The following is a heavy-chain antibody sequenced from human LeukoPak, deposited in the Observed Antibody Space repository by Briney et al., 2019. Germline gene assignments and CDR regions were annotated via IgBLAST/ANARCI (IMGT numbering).Heavy chain of an antibody. V-gene: IGHV4-39*07. CDR3: ARGDGDYSGAFDI. J-gene: IGHJ3*02. Sequence: PSETLPLTCSVSRGSVSSDNYYWGWIRQPPGKGLEWIGSIYYSGSTYYNPSLKSRVTISVDKSKNQFSLKLSSVTAADTAVYYCARGDGDYSGAFDIWGQGTMVTVSS. D-gene: IGHD4-17*01. CDR2: IYYSGST. CDR1: RGSVSSDNYY.